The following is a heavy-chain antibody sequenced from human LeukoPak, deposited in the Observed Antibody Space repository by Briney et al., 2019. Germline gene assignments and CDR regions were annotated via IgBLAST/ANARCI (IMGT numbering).Heavy chain of an antibody. CDR1: GFAFSKYW. CDR2: IKQDGSEK. Sequence: GRSLRLSCAASGFAFSKYWMSCVRQAPGQGLEWAANIKQDGSEKYYVDSVKGRFTISRDNAKISLYLQMNSLRAEDTAVDYCAILAGAIAGTIFDYWGQGTLVTVSS. V-gene: IGHV3-7*01. CDR3: AILAGAIAGTIFDY. J-gene: IGHJ4*02. D-gene: IGHD1-20*01.